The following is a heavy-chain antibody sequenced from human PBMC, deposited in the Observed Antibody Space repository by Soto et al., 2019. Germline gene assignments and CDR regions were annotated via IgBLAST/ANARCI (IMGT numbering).Heavy chain of an antibody. J-gene: IGHJ5*02. Sequence: SETLSLTCAVYGGSFSGYYWSWIRQPPGKGLEWIGEINHSGSTNYNPSLKSRVTISVDTSKNQFSLKLSSVTAADTAVYYCARGLIRKNWFDPWGQGTLVTVSS. CDR3: ARGLIRKNWFDP. V-gene: IGHV4-34*01. CDR1: GGSFSGYY. D-gene: IGHD2-21*01. CDR2: INHSGST.